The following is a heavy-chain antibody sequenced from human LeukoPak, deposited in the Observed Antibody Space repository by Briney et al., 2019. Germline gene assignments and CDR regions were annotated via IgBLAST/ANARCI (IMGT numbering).Heavy chain of an antibody. V-gene: IGHV1-18*04. J-gene: IGHJ4*02. CDR1: GYTFTGYY. CDR3: ARSRAELRFLEWLSN. CDR2: INPNNGNT. Sequence: GASVKVSCKASGYTFTGYYMHWVRQAPGQGLEWMGWINPNNGNTNYAQKLQGRVTMTTDTSTSTAYMELRSLRSDDTAVYYCARSRAELRFLEWLSNWGQGTLVTVSS. D-gene: IGHD3-3*01.